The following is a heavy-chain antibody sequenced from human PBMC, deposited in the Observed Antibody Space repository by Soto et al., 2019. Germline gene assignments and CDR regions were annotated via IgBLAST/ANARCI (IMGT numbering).Heavy chain of an antibody. V-gene: IGHV4-61*01. CDR2: ILNSGST. D-gene: IGHD6-25*01. CDR3: ARQRITPDKYFFDY. Sequence: SEPTSLTCRSSDGFVRSASYYWTWIRQTPGKALEWIGYILNSGSTNYNPSLESRVTMSLDTSKNQFSLKLTSVTAADTAVYYCARQRITPDKYFFDYWGTGSLVTV. J-gene: IGHJ4*02. CDR1: DGFVRSASYY.